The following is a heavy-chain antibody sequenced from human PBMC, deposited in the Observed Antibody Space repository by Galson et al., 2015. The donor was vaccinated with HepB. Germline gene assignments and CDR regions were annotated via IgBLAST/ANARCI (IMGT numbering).Heavy chain of an antibody. V-gene: IGHV3-7*03. CDR1: GFTFSTYW. Sequence: SLRLSCAASGFTFSTYWMSWVRQTPGKGLEWVANIKQDGSEKYYVDSVKGRFTISRDNAKNSLFLQMNSLRAEDTAVYYCARNKRADCWGQGTLVTVSS. CDR2: IKQDGSEK. CDR3: ARNKRADC. J-gene: IGHJ4*02.